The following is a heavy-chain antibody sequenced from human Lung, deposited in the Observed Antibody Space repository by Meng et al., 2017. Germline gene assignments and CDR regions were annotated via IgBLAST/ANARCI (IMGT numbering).Heavy chain of an antibody. D-gene: IGHD3-10*01. V-gene: IGHV1-18*04. CDR1: DYTFTGYG. CDR3: ARGTPGRSYSDF. CDR2: LGAHDGDR. Sequence: QVHPVQSGAEVKKPGASVKVSCKSSDYTFTGYGVSWVRQAPGQGLEWMAWLGAHDGDRRHAPRFQGRVTVTADRLTATSFMELRNLRYDDTAVYYCARGTPGRSYSDFWGQGTLVTVSS. J-gene: IGHJ4*02.